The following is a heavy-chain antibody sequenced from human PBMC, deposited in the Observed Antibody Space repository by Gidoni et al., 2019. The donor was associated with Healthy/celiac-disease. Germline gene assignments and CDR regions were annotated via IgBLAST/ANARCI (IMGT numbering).Heavy chain of an antibody. V-gene: IGHV1-69*01. CDR1: GGTFSSYA. J-gene: IGHJ3*02. CDR2: IIPIFGTA. D-gene: IGHD4-17*01. Sequence: QVQLVQSGAAVKKPGSSVKVYCKASGGTFSSYAISWVRQAPGQGLEWMGGIIPIFGTANYAQKFQGRVTITADESTSTAYMELSSLRSEDTAVYYCARKRTVTSPDAFDIWGQGTMVTVSS. CDR3: ARKRTVTSPDAFDI.